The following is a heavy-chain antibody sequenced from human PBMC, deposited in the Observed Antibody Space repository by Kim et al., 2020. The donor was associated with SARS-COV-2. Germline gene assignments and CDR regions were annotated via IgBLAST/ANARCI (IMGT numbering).Heavy chain of an antibody. J-gene: IGHJ6*02. CDR3: ARDGGYAGYGMDV. Sequence: SETLSLTCTVSGGSVSSGSYYWSWIRQPPGKGLEWLGYIYYSGSTNYNPSLKSRVTISVDTSKNQFSLKLSSVTAADTAVYYCARDGGYAGYGMDVWGQG. V-gene: IGHV4-61*01. CDR2: IYYSGST. CDR1: GGSVSSGSYY. D-gene: IGHD2-15*01.